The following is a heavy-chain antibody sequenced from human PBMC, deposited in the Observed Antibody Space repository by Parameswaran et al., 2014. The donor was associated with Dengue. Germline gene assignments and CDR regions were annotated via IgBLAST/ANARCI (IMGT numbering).Heavy chain of an antibody. D-gene: IGHD3-3*01. CDR3: ARCDFWSGYKYYYFYHGMDV. J-gene: IGHJ6*02. CDR2: SALTMVT. Sequence: WIRQPPGKGLSGWDGSALTMVTQKNAQKLQGRVTMTTDTSTSTAYMELRSLRSDDTAVYYCARCDFWSGYKYYYFYHGMDVWGQGTTVTVSS. V-gene: IGHV1-18*01.